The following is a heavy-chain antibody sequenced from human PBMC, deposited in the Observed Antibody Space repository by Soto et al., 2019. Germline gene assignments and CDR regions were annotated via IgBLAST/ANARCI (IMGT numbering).Heavy chain of an antibody. CDR2: IKTEGTST. CDR1: GCSFSGYW. Sequence: EVQLVESGGGLVQPGGSLRLSCAACGCSFSGYWIHWVRQAPEKGLKWVSRIKTEGTSTDYADSVKGRCTITRSNAKNTLYLPMNSLRAEDTAVYSCAKREGNTYGLFHWGQGTLVTVSS. J-gene: IGHJ4*02. D-gene: IGHD3-10*01. V-gene: IGHV3-74*01. CDR3: AKREGNTYGLFH.